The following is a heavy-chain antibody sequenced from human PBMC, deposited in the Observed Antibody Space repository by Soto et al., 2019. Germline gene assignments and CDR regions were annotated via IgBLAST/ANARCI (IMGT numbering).Heavy chain of an antibody. Sequence: SETLSLTCTVSGGSIRSYCWTWIRQPPAKGLEWIGYIFYSGSTNYNPSLKSRVTISVDTSKNQFSLKLSSVTAADTAVYYCARGYSSSWYNDYWGQGTLVTVSS. D-gene: IGHD6-13*01. CDR2: IFYSGST. J-gene: IGHJ4*02. CDR3: ARGYSSSWYNDY. CDR1: GGSIRSYC. V-gene: IGHV4-59*01.